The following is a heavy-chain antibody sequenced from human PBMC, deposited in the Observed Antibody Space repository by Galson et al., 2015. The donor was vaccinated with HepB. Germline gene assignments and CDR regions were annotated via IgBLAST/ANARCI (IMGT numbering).Heavy chain of an antibody. J-gene: IGHJ5*02. CDR3: ARVAWGDYVWGSSSNWFDP. CDR2: IIPIFGTA. D-gene: IGHD3-16*01. CDR1: GGTFSSYA. Sequence: SVKVSCKASGGTFSSYAISWVRQAPGQGLEWMGGIIPIFGTANYAQKFQGRVTITADESTSTAYMELSSLRSEDTAVYYCARVAWGDYVWGSSSNWFDPWGQGTLVTVSS. V-gene: IGHV1-69*13.